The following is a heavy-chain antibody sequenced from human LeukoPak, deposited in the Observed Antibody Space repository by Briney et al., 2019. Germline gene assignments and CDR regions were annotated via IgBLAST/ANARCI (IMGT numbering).Heavy chain of an antibody. J-gene: IGHJ5*02. D-gene: IGHD3-3*01. CDR1: GGSFSGYY. Sequence: SETLSLTCAVYGGSFSGYYWSWIRQPPGKGLEWIGEINHSGSTNYNPSLKSRVTISVDTSKNQFSLKLSSVTAADTAVYYCVRGRKYTHYDFWSEGWFDPWGQGTLVTVSS. CDR2: INHSGST. V-gene: IGHV4-34*01. CDR3: VRGRKYTHYDFWSEGWFDP.